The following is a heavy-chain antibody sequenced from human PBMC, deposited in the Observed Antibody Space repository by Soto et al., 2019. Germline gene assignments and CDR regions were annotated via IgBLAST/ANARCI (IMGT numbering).Heavy chain of an antibody. J-gene: IGHJ4*02. Sequence: QVQMVQSGAEVKKPGASVKVSCKASGHTFTGHHMHWVRQAPGQGLEWMGLIDLDISDTKYAQKFQGRVTSTSDTSITTAYMELRGLRSDDTAVYYCGLEPTGTAGFDYWGQGTLVTVSS. CDR2: IDLDISDT. CDR1: GHTFTGHH. CDR3: GLEPTGTAGFDY. D-gene: IGHD2-21*02. V-gene: IGHV1-2*02.